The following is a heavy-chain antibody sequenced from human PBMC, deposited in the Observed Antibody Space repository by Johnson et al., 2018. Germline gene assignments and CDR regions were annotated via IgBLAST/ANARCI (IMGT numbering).Heavy chain of an antibody. CDR3: ARGVAVAGRAAFFYYYYMDV. J-gene: IGHJ6*03. CDR1: GFTFSNYG. Sequence: VQLVESGGGVVQPGRSLRLSCAASGFTFSNYGILWVRQDPGKGLEWVAMISYDGTNKYYGDSVRGRFTIPRDNPKNTLYLQMSSLRAEDTAVYYCARGVAVAGRAAFFYYYYMDVWGKGTTVTVSS. CDR2: ISYDGTNK. V-gene: IGHV3-30*03. D-gene: IGHD6-19*01.